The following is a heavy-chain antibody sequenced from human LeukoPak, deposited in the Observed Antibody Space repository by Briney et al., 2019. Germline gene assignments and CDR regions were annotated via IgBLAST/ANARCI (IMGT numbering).Heavy chain of an antibody. D-gene: IGHD3-10*01. Sequence: GGSLRLSCAASGFTVSSNYMSWVRQAPGKGLEWVSVIYSGGSTYYADSVKGRFTISRDNSKNTLYLQMNSLRAEDTAVYYRARELITMVRGVIIRDAFDIWGQGTMVTVSS. V-gene: IGHV3-66*01. CDR1: GFTVSSNY. J-gene: IGHJ3*02. CDR2: IYSGGST. CDR3: ARELITMVRGVIIRDAFDI.